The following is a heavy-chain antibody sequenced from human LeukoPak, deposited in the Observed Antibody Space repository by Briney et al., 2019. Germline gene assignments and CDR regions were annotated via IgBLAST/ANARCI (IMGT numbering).Heavy chain of an antibody. CDR1: GFAFNTYS. CDR3: VKDWTYSFED. Sequence: GGSLRLSCAASGFAFNTYSMNWVRQAPGKGLEWISYISSINSGEYYADSVKGRFSISRDNAKNSLSLQMNSLRVGDTAVYYCVKDWTYSFEDWGQGTLVTVSS. V-gene: IGHV3-48*01. J-gene: IGHJ4*02. CDR2: ISSINSGE. D-gene: IGHD3/OR15-3a*01.